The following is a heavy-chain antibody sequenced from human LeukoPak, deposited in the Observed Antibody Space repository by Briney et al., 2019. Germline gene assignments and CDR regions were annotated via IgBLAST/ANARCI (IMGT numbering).Heavy chain of an antibody. D-gene: IGHD3-9*01. CDR3: TRDWLARPDY. Sequence: SETLSLTCTVSGGSISSGDYYWSRIRQSPGKGLEWIGYIYYSGSTYYNPSLKSRVTISVDTSKNQFSLKLSSVTAADTAVYYCTRDWLARPDYWGQGTLVTVSS. CDR1: GGSISSGDYY. J-gene: IGHJ4*02. V-gene: IGHV4-30-4*08. CDR2: IYYSGST.